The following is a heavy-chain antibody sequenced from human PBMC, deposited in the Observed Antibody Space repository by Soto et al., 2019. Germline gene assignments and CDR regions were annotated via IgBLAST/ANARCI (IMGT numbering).Heavy chain of an antibody. CDR3: AHSPGGVGYDSSGYYFEYYFDY. V-gene: IGHV2-5*01. D-gene: IGHD3-22*01. CDR2: IYWNDDK. CDR1: GFSLSTSGVG. J-gene: IGHJ4*02. Sequence: QITLKESGPTLVKPTQTLTLTCTFSGFSLSTSGVGVGWIRQPPGKALEWLALIYWNDDKRYSPSLKSRLTITKDTSKNPVVLTMTNMEPVDTATYYCAHSPGGVGYDSSGYYFEYYFDYWGQGTLVTVSS.